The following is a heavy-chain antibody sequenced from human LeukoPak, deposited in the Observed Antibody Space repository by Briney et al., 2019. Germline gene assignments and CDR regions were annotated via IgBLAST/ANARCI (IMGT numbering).Heavy chain of an antibody. CDR3: AKEMVQLWLYYFDY. CDR2: ISGSGGGT. D-gene: IGHD5-18*01. J-gene: IGHJ4*02. CDR1: GFTFSSYA. V-gene: IGHV3-23*01. Sequence: GGSLRLSCAASGFTFSSYAMSWVRQAPGKGLEWVSAISGSGGGTYYADSVKGRFAISRDNSKNTLYLQMNSLRAEDTAVYYCAKEMVQLWLYYFDYWGQGTLVTVSS.